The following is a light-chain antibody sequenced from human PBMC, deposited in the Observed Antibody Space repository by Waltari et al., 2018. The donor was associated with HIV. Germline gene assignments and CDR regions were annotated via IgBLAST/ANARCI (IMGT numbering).Light chain of an antibody. V-gene: IGKV1-33*01. CDR1: HAISNF. CDR2: DAS. J-gene: IGKJ2*01. CDR3: QQYDNLPPYT. Sequence: DIPLTQSHSSLSVSVGHRVPITCQASHAISNFLDWYQQKPGKAPKLLIYDASNLETGVPSRFSGSGSGTDFTFTISSLQPEDIATYYCQQYDNLPPYTFGQGTKLEIK.